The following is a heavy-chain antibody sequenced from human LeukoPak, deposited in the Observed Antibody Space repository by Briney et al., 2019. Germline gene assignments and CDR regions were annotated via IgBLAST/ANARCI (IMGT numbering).Heavy chain of an antibody. V-gene: IGHV1-46*01. CDR2: INPSGSST. J-gene: IGHJ3*02. CDR3: ARGDSRSPRNAFDI. CDR1: GYTFTSYY. Sequence: ASVKVSCKASGYTFTSYYMHWVRQAPGQGLEWMGIINPSGSSTSHAQKFQGRVTMTRDKSTATVSMEVSRLRYDDTAVYYCARGDSRSPRNAFDIWGQGTMVTVSS. D-gene: IGHD6-13*01.